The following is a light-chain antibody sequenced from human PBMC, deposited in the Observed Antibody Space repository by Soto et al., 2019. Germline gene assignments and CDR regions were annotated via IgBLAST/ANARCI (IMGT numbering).Light chain of an antibody. CDR1: RYDIGAYDY. Sequence: QSALTQPASVSGSPGQSITISCSGTRYDIGAYDYVSWYQQHPGNAPKLLVYEVTNRPSGVSDRFSGSKSGNTASLTISGLQAEDEADYYCHSYTKSSAVVFAGGTK. J-gene: IGLJ2*01. V-gene: IGLV2-14*01. CDR2: EVT. CDR3: HSYTKSSAVV.